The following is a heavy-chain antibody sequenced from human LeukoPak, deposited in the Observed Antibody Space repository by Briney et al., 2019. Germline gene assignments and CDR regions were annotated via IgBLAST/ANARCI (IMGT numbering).Heavy chain of an antibody. CDR1: GFTFNTYA. J-gene: IGHJ4*02. CDR3: AREGHRRQKQNTAMVT. Sequence: QSGGSLRLSCAASGFTFNTYAMSWVRQAPGKGLEWVSTIVGSGDSTYYADSGKGRFTISRDNAKNSLYLQMNSLRAEDTAVYYCAREGHRRQKQNTAMVTWGQGTLVTVSS. D-gene: IGHD5-18*01. V-gene: IGHV3-23*01. CDR2: IVGSGDST.